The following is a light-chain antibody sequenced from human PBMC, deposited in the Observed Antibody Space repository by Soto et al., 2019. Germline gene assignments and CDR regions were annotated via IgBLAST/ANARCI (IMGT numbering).Light chain of an antibody. CDR2: RNN. CDR3: AAWADSLSGVV. Sequence: QSVLTQPPSASGTPGQRVTISCSGSSSNIGSNYVYWYQQLPGTAPKLLIYRNNQRPSGVPDLFSGSKAGTSASLAISGLRFEDEAEYYCAAWADSLSGVVFGGGTKLTVL. CDR1: SSNIGSNY. V-gene: IGLV1-47*01. J-gene: IGLJ2*01.